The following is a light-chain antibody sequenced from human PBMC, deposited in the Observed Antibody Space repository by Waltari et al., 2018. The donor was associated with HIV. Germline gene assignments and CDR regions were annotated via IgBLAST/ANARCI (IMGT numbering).Light chain of an antibody. V-gene: IGLV2-14*03. Sequence: QSPPHPPAFASASPGSTAIFSCTDTNGHVGSHNFAFWYQQHPGSAHHLIIYVVNSRPSGLANRFSGSKCGITASLTISGLQADDEADYYCNSYTCAYTLVFGGGTKVTVL. CDR2: VVN. CDR3: NSYTCAYTLV. J-gene: IGLJ3*02. CDR1: NGHVGSHNF.